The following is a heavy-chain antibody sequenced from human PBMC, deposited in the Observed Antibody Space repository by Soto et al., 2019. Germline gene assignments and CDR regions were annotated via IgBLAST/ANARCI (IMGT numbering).Heavy chain of an antibody. CDR3: AKDRGMHCGGDCYYFDY. CDR2: ISGSGGST. V-gene: IGHV3-23*01. Sequence: PGGSLRLSCAASGFTFSSYAMSWVRQAPGKVLELVSAISGSGGSTYYADSVKGRFTISRDNSKNTLYLQMNSLRAEDTAVYYCAKDRGMHCGGDCYYFDYWGQGTLVTVSS. J-gene: IGHJ4*02. D-gene: IGHD2-21*02. CDR1: GFTFSSYA.